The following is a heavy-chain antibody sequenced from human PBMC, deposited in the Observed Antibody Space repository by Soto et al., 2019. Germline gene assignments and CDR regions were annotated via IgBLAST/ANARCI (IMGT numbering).Heavy chain of an antibody. V-gene: IGHV1-69*01. CDR3: AREGASGIVVVPANFPFDY. CDR1: GGTFSSYA. Sequence: QVQLVQSGAEVKKPGSSVKVSCKASGGTFSSYAISWVRQAPGQGLEWMGGIIPIFGTANYAQKFQGRVTITADESTSTAYMELSSLRSEDTAVYYCAREGASGIVVVPANFPFDYWGQGTLVTVSS. D-gene: IGHD2-2*01. J-gene: IGHJ4*02. CDR2: IIPIFGTA.